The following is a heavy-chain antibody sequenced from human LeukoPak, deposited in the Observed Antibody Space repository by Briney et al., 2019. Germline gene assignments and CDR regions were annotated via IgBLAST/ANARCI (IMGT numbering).Heavy chain of an antibody. V-gene: IGHV3-23*01. D-gene: IGHD5-12*01. CDR2: ISGSGGST. CDR1: GISISNYN. Sequence: AALRPCCVVAGISISNYNMSWVHEPPGKGLEWVSGISGSGGSTYYADSVKGRFTISRDNSRNTVYLQMNSLRAEDTAVYYCAKANSAYDYDYFDYWGQGTQVTVSS. CDR3: AKANSAYDYDYFDY. J-gene: IGHJ4*02.